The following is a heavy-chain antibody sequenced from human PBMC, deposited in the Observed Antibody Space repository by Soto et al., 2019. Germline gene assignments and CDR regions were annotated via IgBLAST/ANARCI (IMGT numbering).Heavy chain of an antibody. Sequence: GGSLRLSCAASGFTFSSYAMSWVRQAPGKGLEWVSAISGSGGSTYYADSVKGRFTISRDNSKNTLYLQMNSLRAEDTAVYYCATDFKYSSGSMYYFDYWGQGTLVTVSS. CDR2: ISGSGGST. CDR3: ATDFKYSSGSMYYFDY. CDR1: GFTFSSYA. J-gene: IGHJ4*02. V-gene: IGHV3-23*01. D-gene: IGHD6-25*01.